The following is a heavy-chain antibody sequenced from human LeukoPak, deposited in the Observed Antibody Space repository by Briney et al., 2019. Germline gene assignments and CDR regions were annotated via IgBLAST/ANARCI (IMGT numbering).Heavy chain of an antibody. J-gene: IGHJ6*02. CDR3: AADRGISSSWYVPYYYGMDV. CDR1: GFTFTSSA. V-gene: IGHV1-58*02. CDR2: IVVGSGNT. Sequence: GTSVKVSCKASGFTFTSSAMQWVRQARGQRLEWIGWIVVGSGNTNYAQKFQERVTITRDMSTSTAYMELSSLRSEDTPVYYCAADRGISSSWYVPYYYGMDVWGQGTTVTVSS. D-gene: IGHD6-13*01.